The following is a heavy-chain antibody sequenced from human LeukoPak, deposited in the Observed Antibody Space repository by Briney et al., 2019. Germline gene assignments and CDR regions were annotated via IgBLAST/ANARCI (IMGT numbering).Heavy chain of an antibody. D-gene: IGHD3-3*01. CDR3: ARAPILPYYDFWSGYRDAFDI. J-gene: IGHJ3*02. V-gene: IGHV1-2*02. Sequence: ASVKVSCKASGYTFTGYYMHWVRQAPGQGLEWLGWINPNSGGTNYAQKFQGRVTMTRDTSISTAYMELSRLRSDDTAVYYCARAPILPYYDFWSGYRDAFDIWGQGTMVTVSS. CDR2: INPNSGGT. CDR1: GYTFTGYY.